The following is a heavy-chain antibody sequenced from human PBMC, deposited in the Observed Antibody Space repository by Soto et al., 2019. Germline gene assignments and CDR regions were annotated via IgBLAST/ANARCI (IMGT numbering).Heavy chain of an antibody. CDR2: INHSGST. Sequence: QLQLQESGPGLVKPSETLSLTCRVSDGSMNSDSSYWGWIRQPPGKGLEWIGVINHSGSTYHNLSLKGRVTMSVDASRNQFSLKVTSITAADTAVYYCARLGGYVSVGYYYLWDSWGQGTLVTVSS. CDR1: DGSMNSDSSY. D-gene: IGHD3-22*01. V-gene: IGHV4-39*01. J-gene: IGHJ4*02. CDR3: ARLGGYVSVGYYYLWDS.